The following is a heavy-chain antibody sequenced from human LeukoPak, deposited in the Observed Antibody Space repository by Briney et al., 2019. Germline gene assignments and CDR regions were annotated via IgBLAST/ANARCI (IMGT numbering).Heavy chain of an antibody. Sequence: ASVKVSCKASGYTFTSYGIRWVRQAPGQGLEWMGWISAYNGNTNYAQKLQGRVTMTTDTSTSTAYMELRSLRSDDTAVYYCARVSAPDSIAAAGIQHWGQGTLVTVSS. CDR2: ISAYNGNT. V-gene: IGHV1-18*01. CDR3: ARVSAPDSIAAAGIQH. D-gene: IGHD6-13*01. J-gene: IGHJ1*01. CDR1: GYTFTSYG.